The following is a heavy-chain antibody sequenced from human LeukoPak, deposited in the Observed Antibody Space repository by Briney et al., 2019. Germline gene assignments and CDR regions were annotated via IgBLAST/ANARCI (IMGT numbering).Heavy chain of an antibody. J-gene: IGHJ5*02. CDR1: GFTFSSYV. D-gene: IGHD2-2*01. CDR3: AKGGYCSSTSCYVGWFDP. V-gene: IGHV3-23*01. Sequence: GGPLRLSCAASGFTFSSYVMNWVRQAPGKGLEWVSVISGGGGSTYYADSVKGRFTISRDNSKNTLFLQVNSLRAEDTAVYYCAKGGYCSSTSCYVGWFDPWGQGTLVTVSS. CDR2: ISGGGGST.